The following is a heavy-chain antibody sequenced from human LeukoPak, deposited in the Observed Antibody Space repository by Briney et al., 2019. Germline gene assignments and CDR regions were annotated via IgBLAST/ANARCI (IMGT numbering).Heavy chain of an antibody. D-gene: IGHD6-13*01. J-gene: IGHJ5*02. CDR3: ARAETYSSSWSENWFDP. CDR2: IYYSGST. CDR1: GGSISSSNYY. Sequence: SETLSLTCTVSGGSISSSNYYWGWIRQPPGKGLEWIGSIYYSGSTYYNPSLKSRVTISVDTSKNQFSLKLSSVTAADTAVYYCARAETYSSSWSENWFDPWGQGTLVTVSS. V-gene: IGHV4-39*07.